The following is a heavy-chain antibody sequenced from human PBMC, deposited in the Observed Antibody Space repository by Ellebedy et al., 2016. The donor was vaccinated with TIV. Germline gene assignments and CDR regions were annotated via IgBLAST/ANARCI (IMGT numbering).Heavy chain of an antibody. J-gene: IGHJ4*02. V-gene: IGHV3-23*01. CDR2: ISGSGSST. D-gene: IGHD6-19*01. CDR3: AKMPIAVAPIDY. CDR1: GFTFSSYA. Sequence: GESLKISCAASGFTFSSYAISWVRQAPGKGLEWVSGISGSGSSTYYADSVKGRFTISRDNSKNTLYLQMSSLRAEDTAVYYCAKMPIAVAPIDYWGQGTLVTVSS.